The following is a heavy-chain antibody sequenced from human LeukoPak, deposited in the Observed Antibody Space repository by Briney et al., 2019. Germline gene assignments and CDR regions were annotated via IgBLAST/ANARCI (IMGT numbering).Heavy chain of an antibody. D-gene: IGHD3-3*01. J-gene: IGHJ6*03. CDR1: AFTFNNYW. Sequence: GGSLRLSCVASAFTFNNYWMHWVRQAPGKGLVWVSRIKGDGSSTNYADSVRGRFTISRDNAKNTVYLQMNSLRTEDTAVYYCARVRSDYDFWSGYGDYYYMDVWGKGTTVTVSS. CDR2: IKGDGSST. V-gene: IGHV3-74*01. CDR3: ARVRSDYDFWSGYGDYYYMDV.